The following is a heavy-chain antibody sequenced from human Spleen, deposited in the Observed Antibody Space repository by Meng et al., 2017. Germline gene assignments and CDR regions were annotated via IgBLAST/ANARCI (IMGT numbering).Heavy chain of an antibody. V-gene: IGHV3-7*01. CDR2: IKQDGSEK. Sequence: ETLSLTCTVSGYSISNGFYWGWVRQAPGKGLEWVANIKQDGSEKYYVDSVKGRFTISRDNAKNSLYLQMNSLRAEDTAVYYCARDKLRYFDWLEYGMDVWGQGTTVTVSS. CDR1: GYSISNGFY. D-gene: IGHD3-9*01. J-gene: IGHJ6*02. CDR3: ARDKLRYFDWLEYGMDV.